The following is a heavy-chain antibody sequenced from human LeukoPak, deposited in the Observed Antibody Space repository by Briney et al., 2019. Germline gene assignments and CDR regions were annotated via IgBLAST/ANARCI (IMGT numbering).Heavy chain of an antibody. CDR2: ISYDGSNK. Sequence: GRSLRLSCAASGFAFSSYAMHWVRQAPGKGLEWVAVISYDGSNKYYADSVKGRFTISRDNSKNTLYLQMNSLRAEDTAIYYCAYRNNFEYWGQGALVTVSS. CDR3: AYRNNFEY. D-gene: IGHD1-26*01. J-gene: IGHJ4*02. CDR1: GFAFSSYA. V-gene: IGHV3-30-3*01.